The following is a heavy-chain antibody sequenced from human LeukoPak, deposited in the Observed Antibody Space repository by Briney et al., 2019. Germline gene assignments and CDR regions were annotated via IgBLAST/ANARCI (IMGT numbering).Heavy chain of an antibody. D-gene: IGHD6-19*01. J-gene: IGHJ4*02. CDR2: FYHSGSSS. V-gene: IGHV4-38-2*02. CDR3: VRVASRAVAADFFDY. Sequence: SETLSLTCSVSTYSISSGYYWGWIRQPPGKGLEWIGSFYHSGSSSYYNPSLKSRVVMSVDASKNQFYLKLGSVTAADTAVYCCVRVASRAVAADFFDYWGQGTLVTVSS. CDR1: TYSISSGYY.